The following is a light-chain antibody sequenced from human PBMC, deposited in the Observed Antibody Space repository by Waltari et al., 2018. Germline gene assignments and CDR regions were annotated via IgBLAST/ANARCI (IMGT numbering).Light chain of an antibody. J-gene: IGKJ1*01. CDR1: QSISFH. CDR2: ATS. Sequence: DIQMTQSPSSLSTPVGERVTITCRASQSISFHLNWYQQKPGKAPKVLIHATSNLQRGVPSRFSGSGSGTDFTLTISSLQPEDFATYYCQQSYSSPPTFGQGTKVEVK. V-gene: IGKV1-39*01. CDR3: QQSYSSPPT.